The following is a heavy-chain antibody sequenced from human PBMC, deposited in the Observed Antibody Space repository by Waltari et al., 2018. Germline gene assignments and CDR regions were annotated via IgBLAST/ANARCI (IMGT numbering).Heavy chain of an antibody. CDR2: IYYSGST. CDR3: ARANYGDPYYFDY. J-gene: IGHJ4*02. Sequence: QVQLQESGPGLVKHSQTLPLTCTVPGGSISSGDYYWSRPRQPPGKGLEWIGYIYYSGSTYYNPSLKSRVTISVDTSKNQFSLKLSSVTAADTAVYYCARANYGDPYYFDYWGQGTLVTVSS. D-gene: IGHD4-17*01. CDR1: GGSISSGDYY. V-gene: IGHV4-30-4*08.